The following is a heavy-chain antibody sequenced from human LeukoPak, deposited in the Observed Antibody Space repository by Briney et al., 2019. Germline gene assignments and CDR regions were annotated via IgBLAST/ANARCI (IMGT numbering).Heavy chain of an antibody. Sequence: GGSLRLSCAASGFTFSSYWMHWVRQVPGKGLVWVSRINSDGSSTSYADSVKGRFTISRDNAKNSLYLQMNSLRAEDTAVYYCARVGDFDWLLYPPPYFDYWGQGTLVTVSS. V-gene: IGHV3-74*01. J-gene: IGHJ4*02. CDR1: GFTFSSYW. D-gene: IGHD3-9*01. CDR2: INSDGSST. CDR3: ARVGDFDWLLYPPPYFDY.